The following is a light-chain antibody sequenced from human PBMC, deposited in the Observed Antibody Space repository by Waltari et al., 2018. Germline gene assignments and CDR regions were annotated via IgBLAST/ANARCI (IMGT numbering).Light chain of an antibody. CDR1: QSVSSY. Sequence: EIVLTQSPATLSLSPGERATLYCRASQSVSSYLAWYQHKPGQAPRLLIYDASNRATGIPARFSGSGPGTDFTLTISSLEPEDFAVYYCQQRINWPYTFGQGTKLEIK. V-gene: IGKV3D-11*02. J-gene: IGKJ2*01. CDR3: QQRINWPYT. CDR2: DAS.